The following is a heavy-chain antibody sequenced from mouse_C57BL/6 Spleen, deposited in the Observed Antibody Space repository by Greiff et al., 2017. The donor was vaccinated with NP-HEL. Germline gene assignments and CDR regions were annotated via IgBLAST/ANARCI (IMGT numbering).Heavy chain of an antibody. V-gene: IGHV5-6*01. D-gene: IGHD1-1*01. Sequence: EVQLVESGGDLVKPGGSLKLSCAASGFTFSSYGMSWVRQTPDKRLEWVATISSGGSYTYYPDSVKGRFTISRDNAKNTLYLQMSSLKSEDTAMYYCARHDYGSSYSYWGQGTTLTVSS. CDR2: ISSGGSYT. J-gene: IGHJ2*01. CDR1: GFTFSSYG. CDR3: ARHDYGSSYSY.